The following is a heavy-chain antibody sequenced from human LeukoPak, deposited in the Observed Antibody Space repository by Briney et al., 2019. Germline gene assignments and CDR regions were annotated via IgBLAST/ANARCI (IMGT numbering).Heavy chain of an antibody. V-gene: IGHV3-30*01. D-gene: IGHD6-6*01. J-gene: IGHJ4*02. Sequence: GGSLRLSCAASGFTFSSYAMRWVRQAPGKGLEWVAVISYDGSNKYYADSVKGRFTISRDNSKNTLYLQMNSLRAEDTAVYYCARDKSSSSKDTVMGYYFDYWGQGTLVTVSS. CDR2: ISYDGSNK. CDR1: GFTFSSYA. CDR3: ARDKSSSSKDTVMGYYFDY.